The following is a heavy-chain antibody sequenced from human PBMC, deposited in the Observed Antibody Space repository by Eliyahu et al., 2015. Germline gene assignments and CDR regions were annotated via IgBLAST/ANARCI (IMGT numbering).Heavy chain of an antibody. CDR1: GFXFTXSG. V-gene: IGHV3-74*03. CDR3: VRDSPHAHFDY. J-gene: IGHJ4*02. CDR2: IDTSGTDT. Sequence: EVQLVGSGGDSVQPGGSLRLSCXXXGFXFTXSGLXWVRQXPGKGLVWVSRIDTSGTDTKYADSVKGRFTTSRDNTKNTLYLQMDSLRGDDTAVYYCVRDSPHAHFDYWGQGIPVTVST.